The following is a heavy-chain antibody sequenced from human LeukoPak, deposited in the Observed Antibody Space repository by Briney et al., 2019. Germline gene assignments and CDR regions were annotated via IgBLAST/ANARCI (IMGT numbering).Heavy chain of an antibody. CDR1: GYSFTSYW. CDR3: ARQKRETTMVTFDY. V-gene: IGHV5-51*01. D-gene: IGHD5-18*01. CDR2: IYPSDSDT. Sequence: AGESLKISCKGSGYSFTSYWIGWVRQMPGKGLEWMGIIYPSDSDTRYSPSFQGQVTISVDKSISTAYLQWSSLKASDTAIYYCARQKRETTMVTFDYWGQGTLVTVSS. J-gene: IGHJ4*02.